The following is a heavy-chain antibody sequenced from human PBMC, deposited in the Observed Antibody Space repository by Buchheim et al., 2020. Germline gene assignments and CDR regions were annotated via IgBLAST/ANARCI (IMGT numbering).Heavy chain of an antibody. CDR2: ISNDGSNK. V-gene: IGHV3-30-3*01. J-gene: IGHJ4*02. CDR1: GFTFSTYV. CDR3: ARDGHYDSSGYYFDY. D-gene: IGHD3-22*01. Sequence: QVQLVESGGGVVQPGGSLRLSCAASGFTFSTYVIYWVRQAPGKGLEWLAVISNDGSNKYYADSVQGRFTISRDNSMNTLYLQMNSLRAEDTAIYYCARDGHYDSSGYYFDYWGQGTL.